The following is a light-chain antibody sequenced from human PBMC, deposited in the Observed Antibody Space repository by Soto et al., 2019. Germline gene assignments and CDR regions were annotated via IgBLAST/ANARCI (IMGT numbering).Light chain of an antibody. CDR3: TSYTSSRPYV. CDR2: EVT. J-gene: IGLJ1*01. CDR1: NSDVGGYNY. V-gene: IGLV2-14*01. Sequence: QSVLTQPASVSGSPGQSITISCTGTNSDVGGYNYVSWYQQLPGEAPKLIIYEVTNRPSGVSSRFSGSKSGNTASLTISGLQAEDEADYYCTSYTSSRPYVFGTGTKLTVL.